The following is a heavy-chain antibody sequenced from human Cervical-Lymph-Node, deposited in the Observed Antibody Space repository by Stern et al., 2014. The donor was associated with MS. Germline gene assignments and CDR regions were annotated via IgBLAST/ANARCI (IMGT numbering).Heavy chain of an antibody. J-gene: IGHJ6*02. Sequence: QVQLVQSGAEVKKPGASVKVSCKASGYTFTSYYMHWVRQAPGQGLEWMGIINTSGGSTSYAQKFQGRVTMTRDTSTSTVYMELSSLRSEDTAVYYCASQSPIAVADYYGMDVWGQGTTVTVSS. CDR3: ASQSPIAVADYYGMDV. CDR1: GYTFTSYY. CDR2: INTSGGST. V-gene: IGHV1-46*01. D-gene: IGHD6-19*01.